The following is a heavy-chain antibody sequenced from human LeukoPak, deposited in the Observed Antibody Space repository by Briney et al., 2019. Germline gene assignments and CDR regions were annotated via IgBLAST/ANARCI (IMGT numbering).Heavy chain of an antibody. CDR1: GYTFTSYG. D-gene: IGHD3-22*01. Sequence: GASVKVSCKASGYTFTSYGISWVRQAPGQGLEWMGWISTYNGNTNYAQKLQGRVTMTTDTSTSTAYMELRSLRSDDTAVHYCARGHRTAAYESSGSDYWGQGTLVTVSS. CDR3: ARGHRTAAYESSGSDY. V-gene: IGHV1-18*01. CDR2: ISTYNGNT. J-gene: IGHJ4*02.